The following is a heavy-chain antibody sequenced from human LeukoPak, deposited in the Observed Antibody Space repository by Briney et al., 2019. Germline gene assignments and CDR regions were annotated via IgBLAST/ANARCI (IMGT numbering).Heavy chain of an antibody. V-gene: IGHV3-23*01. CDR3: AKLNGYLVDYYYYYMDV. Sequence: GGSLRLSCAASGFTFSSYAMSWVRQAPGKGLEWVSAMSGSGGSTYYADSVKGRFTISRDNSKNTLYLQMNSLRAEDTAVYYCAKLNGYLVDYYYYYMDVWGKGTTVTISS. D-gene: IGHD2-21*01. J-gene: IGHJ6*03. CDR1: GFTFSSYA. CDR2: MSGSGGST.